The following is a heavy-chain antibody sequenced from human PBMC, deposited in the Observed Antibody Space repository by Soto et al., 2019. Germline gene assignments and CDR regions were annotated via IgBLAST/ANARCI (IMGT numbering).Heavy chain of an antibody. D-gene: IGHD1-1*01. CDR3: SKDMRHDGVCDFGH. CDR2: VGQDRAP. Sequence: EVQLLESGGGLVQPGGSLRLSCAASGFTFSTYTMSWERQAPGRGPEWVSGVGQDRAPDYADSVKARFTNSRDKSGSSVYVEMIALRGEDTAVYSCSKDMRHDGVCDFGHWCEGTLVTVAS. V-gene: IGHV3-23*01. CDR1: GFTFSTYT. J-gene: IGHJ4*02.